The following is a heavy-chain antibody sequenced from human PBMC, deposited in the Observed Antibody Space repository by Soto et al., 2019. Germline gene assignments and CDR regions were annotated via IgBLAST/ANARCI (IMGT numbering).Heavy chain of an antibody. CDR1: GFTFSSYS. V-gene: IGHV3-48*01. D-gene: IGHD3-9*01. J-gene: IGHJ4*02. CDR3: ARGSLTGYYDFDY. Sequence: GGSLRLSCAASGFTFSSYSMNWVRQAPGKGLEWVSYISSSSSTIYYADSVKGRFTISRDNAKNSLYLQMNSLRAEDTAVYYCARGSLTGYYDFDYWGQGTLVTVSS. CDR2: ISSSSSTI.